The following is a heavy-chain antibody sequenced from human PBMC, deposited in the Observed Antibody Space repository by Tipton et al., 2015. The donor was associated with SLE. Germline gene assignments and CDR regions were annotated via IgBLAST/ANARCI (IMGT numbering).Heavy chain of an antibody. CDR3: AREGDYGSGSLQAFDI. CDR2: IYYSGST. Sequence: TLSLTCTVSGGSISSSSYYWGWIRQPPGKGLEWIGSIYYSGSTYYNPSLKSRVTISVDTSKNQFSLKLSSVTAADTAVYYCAREGDYGSGSLQAFDIWGQGTMVTVSS. V-gene: IGHV4-39*07. CDR1: GGSISSSSYY. D-gene: IGHD3-10*01. J-gene: IGHJ3*02.